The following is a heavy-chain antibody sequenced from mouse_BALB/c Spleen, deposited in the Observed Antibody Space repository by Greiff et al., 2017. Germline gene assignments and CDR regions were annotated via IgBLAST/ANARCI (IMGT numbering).Heavy chain of an antibody. V-gene: IGHV2-9*02. CDR3: AREKYGNYRGNAMDY. J-gene: IGHJ4*01. D-gene: IGHD2-10*02. CDR2: IWAGGST. Sequence: VQVVESGPGLVAPSQSLSITCTVSGFSLTSYGVHWVRQPPGKGLEWLGVIWAGGSTNYNSALMSRLSISKDNSKSQVFLKMNSLQTDDTAMYYCAREKYGNYRGNAMDYWGQGTSVTVSS. CDR1: GFSLTSYG.